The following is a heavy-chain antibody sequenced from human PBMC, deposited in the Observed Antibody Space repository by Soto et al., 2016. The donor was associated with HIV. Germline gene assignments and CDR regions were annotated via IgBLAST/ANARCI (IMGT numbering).Heavy chain of an antibody. Sequence: EVQLVESGGGLVQPGGSLKLSCAASGFTFSGSAMHWVRQASGKGLEWVGRIRSKANSYATAYAASVKGRFTISRDDSKNTAYLQMNSLKTEDTAVYYCTRPLSSGWYAYWGQGALVTVSS. CDR3: TRPLSSGWYAY. CDR2: IRSKANSYAT. V-gene: IGHV3-73*01. J-gene: IGHJ4*02. D-gene: IGHD6-19*01. CDR1: GFTFSGSA.